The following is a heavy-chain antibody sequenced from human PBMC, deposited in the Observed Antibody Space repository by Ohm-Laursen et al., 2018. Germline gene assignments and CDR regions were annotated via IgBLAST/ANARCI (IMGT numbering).Heavy chain of an antibody. V-gene: IGHV4-4*07. CDR2: IYTSGST. CDR3: ARESYGSGSYYNWDTHNWFDP. CDR1: GGSISSYY. Sequence: GTLSLTCTASGGSISSYYWSWIRQPAGKGLEWIGRIYTSGSTNYNPSLKSRVTMSVDTSKNQFSLKLSSVTAADTAVYYCARESYGSGSYYNWDTHNWFDPWGQGTLVTVSS. D-gene: IGHD3-10*01. J-gene: IGHJ5*02.